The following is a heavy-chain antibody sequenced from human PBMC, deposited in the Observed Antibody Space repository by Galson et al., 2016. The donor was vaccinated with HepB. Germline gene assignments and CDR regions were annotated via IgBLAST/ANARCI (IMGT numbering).Heavy chain of an antibody. CDR1: GFSLSRYD. V-gene: IGHV3-30*04. CDR2: LLSDGRNE. D-gene: IGHD1-1*01. J-gene: IGHJ4*02. Sequence: SLRLSCAVSGFSLSRYDIDWVRQAPGKGLEWVASLLSDGRNEEYADSVKGRFTISRDNFKSTMYLQMNSLRIEDTAVYYCASTYGGLERHEYWGQGTLVSVSS. CDR3: ASTYGGLERHEY.